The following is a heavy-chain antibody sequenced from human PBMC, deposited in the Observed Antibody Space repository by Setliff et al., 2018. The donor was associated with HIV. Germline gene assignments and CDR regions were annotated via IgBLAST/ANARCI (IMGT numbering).Heavy chain of an antibody. V-gene: IGHV5-51*01. CDR3: ARQRSIAARPNSAFDI. D-gene: IGHD6-6*01. CDR2: VYPGDFDS. CDR1: GYIFTNFW. Sequence: GESLKISCKGSGYIFTNFWIGWVRQMPGKGLEWMGTVYPGDFDSIYNESFQGHVTMSVDKATRTAYLQWSSLKASDTAMYYCARQRSIAARPNSAFDIWGQGTMVTVSS. J-gene: IGHJ3*02.